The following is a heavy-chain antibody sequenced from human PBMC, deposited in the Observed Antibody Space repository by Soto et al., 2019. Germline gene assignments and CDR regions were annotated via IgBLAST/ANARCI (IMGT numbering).Heavy chain of an antibody. Sequence: QITLKESGPTLVKPTETLTLTCTFSGFSLSTSGMGVGWIRQPPGKALEWLAVIYWDDDKRYSPSLKSRLSINKDTSKNQVVLTMTDMDPVDTATYYCGHRHVLRGVIDYWGQGTPVTVSS. CDR3: GHRHVLRGVIDY. CDR2: IYWDDDK. CDR1: GFSLSTSGMG. D-gene: IGHD3-10*01. V-gene: IGHV2-5*02. J-gene: IGHJ4*02.